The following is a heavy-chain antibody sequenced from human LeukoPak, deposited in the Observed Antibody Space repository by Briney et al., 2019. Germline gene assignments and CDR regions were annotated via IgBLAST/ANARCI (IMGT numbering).Heavy chain of an antibody. CDR3: ARAARHISYGMDV. Sequence: SETLSLTCTVSGGSISPYSWSWIRQPPGKGLEWIGYIYYSGSTNYNPSLKSRVTISVDTSKNQFSLKLSSVTAADTAMYYCARAARHISYGMDVWGQGTTVTVSS. D-gene: IGHD2-21*01. V-gene: IGHV4-59*01. J-gene: IGHJ6*02. CDR2: IYYSGST. CDR1: GGSISPYS.